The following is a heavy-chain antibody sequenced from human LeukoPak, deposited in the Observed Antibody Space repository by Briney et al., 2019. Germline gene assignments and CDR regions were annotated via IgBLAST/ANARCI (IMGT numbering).Heavy chain of an antibody. V-gene: IGHV3-74*01. J-gene: IGHJ6*03. Sequence: TGGSLRLSCAASGFTCSSYWMHWVRQAPGKGLVWVSRINSDGSSTSYADSVKGRFTISRDNAKNTLYLQMNSLSAEDTAVYYCARAVYYYYYMDVWGKGTTVTVS. CDR1: GFTCSSYW. CDR2: INSDGSST. CDR3: ARAVYYYYYMDV.